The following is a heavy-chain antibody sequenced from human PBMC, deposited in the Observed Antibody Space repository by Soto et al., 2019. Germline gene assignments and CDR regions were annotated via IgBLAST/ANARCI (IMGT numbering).Heavy chain of an antibody. CDR1: GGSISSGGYS. CDR3: ARSSGWYGEFDY. J-gene: IGHJ4*02. CDR2: IYHSGST. V-gene: IGHV4-30-2*01. Sequence: QLQLQESGSGLVKPSQNLSLTCAVSGGSISSGGYSWSWIRQPPGKGPEWIGYIYHSGSTYYNPSLKSRVTISVDRSKNQFSLKLSSVTAADTAVYYCARSSGWYGEFDYWGQGTLVTVSP. D-gene: IGHD6-19*01.